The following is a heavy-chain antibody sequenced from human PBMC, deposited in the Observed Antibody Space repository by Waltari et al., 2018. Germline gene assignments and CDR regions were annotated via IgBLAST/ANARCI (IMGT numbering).Heavy chain of an antibody. CDR2: IYHSGGT. D-gene: IGHD6-19*01. CDR3: ARGSSGWYGY. CDR1: GYSISSGYY. V-gene: IGHV4-38-2*01. J-gene: IGHJ4*02. Sequence: QVQLQESGPGLVKPSETLSLTCAVSGYSISSGYYWGWIRQPPGKGLEWIGSIYHSGGTYYSPSLKSRVTISVDTSKNQFSLKLSSVTAADTAVYYCARGSSGWYGYWGQGTLVTVSS.